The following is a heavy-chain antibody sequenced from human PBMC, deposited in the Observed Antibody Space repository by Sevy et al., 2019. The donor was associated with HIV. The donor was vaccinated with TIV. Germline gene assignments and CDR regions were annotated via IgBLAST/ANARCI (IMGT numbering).Heavy chain of an antibody. CDR3: ASFGVTMIVVVTQRDAFDI. V-gene: IGHV1-24*01. J-gene: IGHJ3*02. D-gene: IGHD3-22*01. CDR1: GYTLTELS. Sequence: ASVKVSCKVSGYTLTELSMHWVRQAPGKGLEWMGGFDPEDGETIYAHKFQGRVTMTEDTSTDTAYMELSSLRSEDTAVYYCASFGVTMIVVVTQRDAFDIWGQGTMVTVSS. CDR2: FDPEDGET.